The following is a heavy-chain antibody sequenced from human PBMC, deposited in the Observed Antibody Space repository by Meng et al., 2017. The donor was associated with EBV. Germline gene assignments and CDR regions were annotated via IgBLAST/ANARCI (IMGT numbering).Heavy chain of an antibody. CDR1: GGSISSSSYY. V-gene: IGHV4-39*06. J-gene: IGHJ4*02. CDR2: IYYSGST. Sequence: RQPLQVSGPGRVKPSETLSLTCPGYGGSISSSSYYWGWIRQPPGKGLEWIGSIYYSGSTYYNPSLKSRVTISVDTSKNQFSLKLSSVTAADTAVYYCARSPAAAVAGIYFDYWGQGTLVTVSS. D-gene: IGHD6-19*01. CDR3: ARSPAAAVAGIYFDY.